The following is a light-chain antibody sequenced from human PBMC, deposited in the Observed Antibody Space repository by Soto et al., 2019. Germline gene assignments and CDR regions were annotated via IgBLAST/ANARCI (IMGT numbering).Light chain of an antibody. Sequence: QSALTQPASVSGSPGQSIAISCTGTSSDVGGYDYVSWCQQQPDKAPKLMIYEVTQRPSGVSNRFSGSKSGNTASLTISGLQAEDEADYYCSSHTSGSTRVFGTGTKLTVL. CDR3: SSHTSGSTRV. J-gene: IGLJ1*01. V-gene: IGLV2-14*01. CDR2: EVT. CDR1: SSDVGGYDY.